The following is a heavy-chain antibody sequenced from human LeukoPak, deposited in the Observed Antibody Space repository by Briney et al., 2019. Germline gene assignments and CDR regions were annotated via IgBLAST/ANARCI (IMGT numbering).Heavy chain of an antibody. CDR3: ARGRSHTAGILMVRGARSDYYYYMDV. CDR2: INYSGST. CDR1: GGSFSGYY. D-gene: IGHD3-10*01. J-gene: IGHJ6*03. V-gene: IGHV4-34*01. Sequence: PSETLSLTCAVYGGSFSGYYWSWIRQPPGKGLQWIGEINYSGSTNYNPSLKSRVTISVDSSKNQFSLKVRSVTAADTAVYYCARGRSHTAGILMVRGARSDYYYYMDVWGKGTTVTVSS.